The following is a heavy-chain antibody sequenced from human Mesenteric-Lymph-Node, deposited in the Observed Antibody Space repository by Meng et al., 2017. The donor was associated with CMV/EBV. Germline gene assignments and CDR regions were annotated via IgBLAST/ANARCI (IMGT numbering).Heavy chain of an antibody. CDR1: GYSFNTYG. V-gene: IGHV1-18*01. J-gene: IGHJ4*02. D-gene: IGHD3-22*01. Sequence: ASVKVSCKTSGYSFNTYGISWMRQAPGQGLEWMAWVSPYNGYTNYAQKFRGRVTLTTDTSTSTVYMEVRSLNSDDTAVYYCARAADNNGYYYDYWGQGTLVTVSS. CDR2: VSPYNGYT. CDR3: ARAADNNGYYYDY.